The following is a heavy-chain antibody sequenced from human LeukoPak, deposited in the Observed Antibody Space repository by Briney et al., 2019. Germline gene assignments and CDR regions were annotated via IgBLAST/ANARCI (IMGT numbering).Heavy chain of an antibody. CDR3: AKGGYYDSSSY. D-gene: IGHD3-22*01. CDR1: GFTVSSYA. Sequence: RGSLRLSCAASGFTVSSYAMSWVRQAPGKGLEWISAISGSGGSKYYADSVKGRFTISRDSSKNTLSLQMNSLRAEDTAVYYCAKGGYYDSSSYWGQGILVTVSS. V-gene: IGHV3-23*01. J-gene: IGHJ4*02. CDR2: ISGSGGSK.